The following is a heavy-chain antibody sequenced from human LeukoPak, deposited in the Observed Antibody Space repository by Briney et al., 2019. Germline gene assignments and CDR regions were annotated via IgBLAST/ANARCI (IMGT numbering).Heavy chain of an antibody. D-gene: IGHD4-17*01. CDR2: ISYSGST. V-gene: IGHV4-59*08. CDR1: GGSISSYY. J-gene: IGHJ5*02. CDR3: ARGMTTGPDP. Sequence: PSETLSLTCTVSGGSISSYYWSWIRQPPGKGLEWIGFISYSGSTNYNPSLKSRVTISVDTSKNQFSLKLSSVTAADTAVYYCARGMTTGPDPWGQGTLVTVSS.